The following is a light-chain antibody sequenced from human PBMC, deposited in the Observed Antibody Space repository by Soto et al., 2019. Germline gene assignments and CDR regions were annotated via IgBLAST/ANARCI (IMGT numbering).Light chain of an antibody. Sequence: QPVLTQPPSLSGAPGQRVTISCTVSSSNIGAGYDVHWYQQLPGTAPKLLIYGNSKRPSGVPDRFSGSKSGTSASLAITGLQVEDEADYYCQSYDSSLSGSNVVFGGGTKLTVL. J-gene: IGLJ2*01. CDR1: SSNIGAGYD. V-gene: IGLV1-40*01. CDR2: GNS. CDR3: QSYDSSLSGSNVV.